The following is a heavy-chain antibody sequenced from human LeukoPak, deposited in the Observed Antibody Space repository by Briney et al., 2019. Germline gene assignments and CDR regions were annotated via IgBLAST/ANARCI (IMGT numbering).Heavy chain of an antibody. CDR3: ASPAPLVRYSSSWYDLSNGMDV. Sequence: KSGGSLRLSCAASGLAFSGSAIRWVRQAPGKGLEWVSYISSCGSTIYYADSVKGRFTISRDNAKNSLYLQMNSLRAEDTAVYYCASPAPLVRYSSSWYDLSNGMDVWGQGTTVTVSS. J-gene: IGHJ6*02. CDR2: ISSCGSTI. D-gene: IGHD6-13*01. CDR1: GLAFSGSA. V-gene: IGHV3-11*01.